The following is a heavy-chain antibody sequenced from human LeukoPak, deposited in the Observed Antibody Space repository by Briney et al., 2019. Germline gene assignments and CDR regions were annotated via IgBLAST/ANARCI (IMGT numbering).Heavy chain of an antibody. D-gene: IGHD2-21*01. CDR1: GYSISSGYY. CDR3: ARHVVPHYFDY. V-gene: IGHV4-38-2*01. CDR2: MYHSGST. J-gene: IGHJ4*02. Sequence: PSETLSLTCAVSGYSISSGYYWGWIRQPPGKGLEWIGSMYHSGSTYYNVSLKSRVTISVDTSKNQFSLRLSSVTAADTAVYYCARHVVPHYFDYWGQGTLVTVSS.